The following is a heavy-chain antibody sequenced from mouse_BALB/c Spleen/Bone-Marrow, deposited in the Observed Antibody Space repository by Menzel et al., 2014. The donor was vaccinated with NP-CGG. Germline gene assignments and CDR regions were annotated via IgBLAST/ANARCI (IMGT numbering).Heavy chain of an antibody. D-gene: IGHD2-13*01. V-gene: IGHV1S81*02. CDR1: GYTFTSYY. CDR3: TREGDSPFAY. Sequence: VHLVESWAELVKPGASVKLSCKASGYTFTSYYMYWVKQRPGQGLEWIGEINPSNGGTNLNEKFKSKATLTVDKSSSTAYMHLSSLTSEDSAVYYCTREGDSPFAYWGQGTLVTVSA. CDR2: INPSNGGT. J-gene: IGHJ3*01.